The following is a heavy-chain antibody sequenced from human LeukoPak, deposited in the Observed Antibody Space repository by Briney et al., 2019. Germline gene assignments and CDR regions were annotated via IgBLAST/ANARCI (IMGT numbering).Heavy chain of an antibody. V-gene: IGHV4-59*01. CDR2: IYYSGTT. J-gene: IGHJ5*02. CDR1: GGSISSYY. Sequence: PSETLSLTCTVSGGSISSYYWNWIRQPPGKGLQWIGYIYYSGTTSYNPSLKTRVTISVDTSKNQFSLKLSSVTAADTAVYYCARESTAGWFDPWGQGTLVTVSS. CDR3: ARESTAGWFDP.